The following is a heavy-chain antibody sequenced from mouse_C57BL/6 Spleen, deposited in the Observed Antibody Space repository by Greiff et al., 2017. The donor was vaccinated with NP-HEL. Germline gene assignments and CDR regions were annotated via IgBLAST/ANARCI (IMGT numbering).Heavy chain of an antibody. D-gene: IGHD1-1*01. J-gene: IGHJ4*01. V-gene: IGHV5-17*01. CDR2: ISSGSSTI. Sequence: EVHLVESGGGLVKPGGSLKLSCAASGFTFSDYGMHWVRQAPGKGLEWVAYISSGSSTIYYADTVKGRFTISRDNAKNTLFLQMTSLRSEDTAMYYCAGDYGSSFYAMDDWGQGTSVTVSS. CDR1: GFTFSDYG. CDR3: AGDYGSSFYAMDD.